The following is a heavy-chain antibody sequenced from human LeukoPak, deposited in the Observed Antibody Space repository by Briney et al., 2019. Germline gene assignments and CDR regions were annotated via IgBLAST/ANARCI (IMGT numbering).Heavy chain of an antibody. V-gene: IGHV1-2*02. Sequence: ASVKVSCKASGYTFTGYYMHWVRQAPGQGLEWMGWINPNGGGTNYAQKFQGRVTMTRGTSISTAYMDLSRLRSDDTAVYFCARDLTGGLAYWGQGTLVTVSS. CDR2: INPNGGGT. D-gene: IGHD2-8*02. J-gene: IGHJ4*02. CDR3: ARDLTGGLAY. CDR1: GYTFTGYY.